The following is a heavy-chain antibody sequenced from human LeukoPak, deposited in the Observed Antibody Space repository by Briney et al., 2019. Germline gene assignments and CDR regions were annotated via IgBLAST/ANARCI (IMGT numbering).Heavy chain of an antibody. CDR1: GFTFSSYA. Sequence: GGSLRLSCAASGFTFSSYAMSWVRQAPGKGLEWVSAISGSGGSTYYADSVKGRFTISRDNSKNTLYLQMNSLRAEDTAVYYCAKAGVYYYGSGSYYDYWGQGTLVTVSS. CDR2: ISGSGGST. V-gene: IGHV3-23*01. D-gene: IGHD3-10*01. J-gene: IGHJ4*02. CDR3: AKAGVYYYGSGSYYDY.